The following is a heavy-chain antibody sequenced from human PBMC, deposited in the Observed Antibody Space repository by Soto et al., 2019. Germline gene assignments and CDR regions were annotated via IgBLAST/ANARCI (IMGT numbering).Heavy chain of an antibody. CDR3: ASDRLGYYDSSGYSLGYYGMDV. CDR2: IHYSGST. D-gene: IGHD3-22*01. Sequence: SETLSLTCTVSGGSISSYYWSWIRQPPGKGLEWIGYIHYSGSTNYNPSLKSRVTRSVDTSKNQFSLKLSSVTAADTAVYYCASDRLGYYDSSGYSLGYYGMDVWGQGTTVTGSS. CDR1: GGSISSYY. J-gene: IGHJ6*02. V-gene: IGHV4-59*01.